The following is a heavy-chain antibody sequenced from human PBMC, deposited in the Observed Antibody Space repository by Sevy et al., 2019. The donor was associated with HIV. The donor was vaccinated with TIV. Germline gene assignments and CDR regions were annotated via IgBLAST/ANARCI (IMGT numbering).Heavy chain of an antibody. CDR3: AETLQKLPIHPPYFDY. CDR2: ISATGGST. Sequence: GGSLRLSCAASGFTLTSYTMNWVRQAPGKGLEWVASISATGGSTYYADSVKGRFTISRDVSKGTLYLQMNSLTAEDTAKFYCAETLQKLPIHPPYFDYWGQGTLVTVSS. D-gene: IGHD6-13*01. V-gene: IGHV3-23*01. J-gene: IGHJ4*02. CDR1: GFTLTSYT.